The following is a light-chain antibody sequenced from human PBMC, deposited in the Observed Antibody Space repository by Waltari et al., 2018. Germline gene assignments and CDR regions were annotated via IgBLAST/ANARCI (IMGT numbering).Light chain of an antibody. Sequence: DIVMTQSPDSLAVSPGERATIRFKPSQSLLFGSNNNNYLAWYQQKPGQPPKLLIYWASTRDSGVPDRFSGSGSQRDFSLTISSLQAEDVAVYYCQQYFSSPTFGQGTRVEMK. CDR2: WAS. CDR1: QSLLFGSNNNNY. CDR3: QQYFSSPT. V-gene: IGKV4-1*01. J-gene: IGKJ1*01.